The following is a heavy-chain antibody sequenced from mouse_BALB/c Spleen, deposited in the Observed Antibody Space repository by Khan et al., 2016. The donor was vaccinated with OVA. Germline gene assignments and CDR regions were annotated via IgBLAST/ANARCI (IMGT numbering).Heavy chain of an antibody. Sequence: EVQLQESGPGLVKPSQSLSLTCTVTGYSITGDYAWNWIRQFPGNKLEWMGYISYSGSTSYNPSLKSRISITRDTSKNQFFLQLNSVTAEDTATYYCARSGYEAWFAYWGQGTLVTVSA. D-gene: IGHD2-14*01. CDR1: GYSITGDYA. CDR2: ISYSGST. V-gene: IGHV3-2*02. CDR3: ARSGYEAWFAY. J-gene: IGHJ3*01.